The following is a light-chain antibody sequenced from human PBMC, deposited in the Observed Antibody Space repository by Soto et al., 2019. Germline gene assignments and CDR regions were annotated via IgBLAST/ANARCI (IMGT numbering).Light chain of an antibody. Sequence: EIVFTQSPGTLSLSPGERGTLSCRASQSVSRSYLAWYQQKPGQAPRLLIYGASSRATGIPDMFSGSGAGTEFTLTISSLQSEDFAVYYCQQYNNWTRTFGQGTKVDIK. CDR2: GAS. CDR3: QQYNNWTRT. J-gene: IGKJ1*01. V-gene: IGKV3-20*01. CDR1: QSVSRSY.